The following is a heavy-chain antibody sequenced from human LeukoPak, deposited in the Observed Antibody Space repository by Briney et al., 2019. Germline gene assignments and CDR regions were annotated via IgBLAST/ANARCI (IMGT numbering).Heavy chain of an antibody. J-gene: IGHJ4*02. CDR2: ISYDGSNK. D-gene: IGHD1-26*01. Sequence: GGSLRLSCSASGFTFSSYWVTWVRQAPGKGLEWVAVISYDGSNKYYADSVKGRFTISRDNSKNTLYLQMNSLRAEDTAVYYCAKDAPFIVGATSIDYWGQGTLVTVSS. CDR3: AKDAPFIVGATSIDY. V-gene: IGHV3-30*18. CDR1: GFTFSSYW.